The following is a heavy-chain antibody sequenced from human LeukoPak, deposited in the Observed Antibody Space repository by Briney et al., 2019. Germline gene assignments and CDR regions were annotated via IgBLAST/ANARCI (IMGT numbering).Heavy chain of an antibody. CDR3: AKDRSLGSSWLGD. CDR2: ISYDGSNK. Sequence: GRSLRLPCAASGFTFSSYGMHWVRQAPGKGLGWVAVISYDGSNKYYADSVKGRFTISRDNSKNTLYLQMNSLRAEDTAVYYCAKDRSLGSSWLGDWGQGTLVTVSS. V-gene: IGHV3-30*18. D-gene: IGHD6-13*01. J-gene: IGHJ4*02. CDR1: GFTFSSYG.